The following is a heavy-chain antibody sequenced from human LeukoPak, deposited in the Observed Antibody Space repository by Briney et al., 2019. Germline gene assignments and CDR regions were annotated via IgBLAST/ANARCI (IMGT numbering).Heavy chain of an antibody. CDR1: GFNVSNNY. V-gene: IGHV3-66*01. CDR3: ARDVNYDHHY. Sequence: PGGSLRLSCAASGFNVSNNYMNWVRQAPGKGLEWISVIYSTGNTFYADSVKGRFTISRDNSKNTVSLQMNSLRAEDTAVYYCARDVNYDHHYWGQGTLVTVSS. D-gene: IGHD1-7*01. J-gene: IGHJ4*02. CDR2: IYSTGNT.